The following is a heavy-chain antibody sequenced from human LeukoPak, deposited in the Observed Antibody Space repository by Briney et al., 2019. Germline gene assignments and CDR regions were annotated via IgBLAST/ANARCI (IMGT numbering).Heavy chain of an antibody. CDR2: VYSSRST. V-gene: IGHV4-4*07. CDR3: ARVGSGYDFSDY. Sequence: TSDTLSLTCTVSGGAISGYYWSWIRQPAGKGLEWLGRVYSSRSTKYNPSLESRVTMSVDTSKNQFSLKLNFVTAADTAVYYCARVGSGYDFSDYWGQGTLVTASS. CDR1: GGAISGYY. J-gene: IGHJ4*02. D-gene: IGHD3/OR15-3a*01.